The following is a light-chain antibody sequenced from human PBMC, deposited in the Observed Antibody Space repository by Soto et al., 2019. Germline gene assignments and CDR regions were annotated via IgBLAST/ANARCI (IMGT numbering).Light chain of an antibody. J-gene: IGKJ4*01. V-gene: IGKV1-6*01. CDR2: AAS. Sequence: AIQMTHSPSSLSASVGDRVTITCRASQGIRNDLGWYQQKPGKAPKLLIYAASSLQSGVPSRFSGSGSGKDFTLTISSLQPEDFATYYSIQDYHDPLTFGAGTKV. CDR3: IQDYHDPLT. CDR1: QGIRND.